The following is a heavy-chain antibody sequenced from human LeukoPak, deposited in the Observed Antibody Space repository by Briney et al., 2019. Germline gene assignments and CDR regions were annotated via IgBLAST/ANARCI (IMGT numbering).Heavy chain of an antibody. CDR3: ESPYRSGWYSFDH. CDR2: IFYSGST. J-gene: IGHJ4*02. D-gene: IGHD6-19*01. CDR1: GGSFSSTSNY. Sequence: PSETLSLTCTVSGGSFSSTSNYWGWIRQPPGKGLEWIGYIFYSGSTYYNPSLKSRVTISVDTSENQLSLKLSSVTAADTAVYYCESPYRSGWYSFDHWGQGILVTVSS. V-gene: IGHV4-39*01.